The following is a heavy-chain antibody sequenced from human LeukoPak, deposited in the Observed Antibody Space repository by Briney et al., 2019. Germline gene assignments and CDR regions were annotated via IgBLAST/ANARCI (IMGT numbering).Heavy chain of an antibody. Sequence: GGSLRLSCAASGFTFSSYAMSWVRQAPGKGLEWVSAISGSGGSTYYADSVKGRFTISRDNSKNTLYLQMNSLRAEDTAVYYCAKDQRMVERLGWFDPWGQGALVTVSS. CDR1: GFTFSSYA. CDR2: ISGSGGST. J-gene: IGHJ5*02. CDR3: AKDQRMVERLGWFDP. D-gene: IGHD1-1*01. V-gene: IGHV3-23*01.